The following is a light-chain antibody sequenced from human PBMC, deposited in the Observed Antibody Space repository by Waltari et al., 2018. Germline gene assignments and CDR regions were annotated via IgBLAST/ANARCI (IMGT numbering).Light chain of an antibody. CDR2: YLT. CDR1: SSDVGASNY. J-gene: IGLJ1*01. Sequence: QSALTQPASVSGSPGQSLTISCTGTSSDVGASNYVSWYQQHPGQAPKLIIFYLTRRPSGVSPRFSGSLSGNTASLTISGLQAEDEAHYYCSAYTSINTYIFGGGTEVTVL. CDR3: SAYTSINTYI. V-gene: IGLV2-14*01.